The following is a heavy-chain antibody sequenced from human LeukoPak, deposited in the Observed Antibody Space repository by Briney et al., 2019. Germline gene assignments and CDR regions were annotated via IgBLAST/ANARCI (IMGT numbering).Heavy chain of an antibody. CDR3: ARSTSN. CDR1: GGSFSGYY. CDR2: INHSGST. V-gene: IGHV4-34*01. D-gene: IGHD5/OR15-5a*01. Sequence: KPSETLSLTCAVYGGSFSGYYWSWIRQPPGKGLEWIGEINHSGSTNYNPSLKSRVTISVDTSKNQFSLKLSSVTAADTAVYYCARSTSNWGQGTLVTVSS. J-gene: IGHJ4*02.